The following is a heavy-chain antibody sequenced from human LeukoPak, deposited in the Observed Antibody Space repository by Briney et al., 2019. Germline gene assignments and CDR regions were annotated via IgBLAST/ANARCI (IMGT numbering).Heavy chain of an antibody. D-gene: IGHD6-19*01. V-gene: IGHV4-4*07. CDR3: ARKSWQWREPGYFDY. Sequence: SETLSLTCTVSGGSISSYYWSWIRQPAGKGLEWIGRIYTSGSTNYNPSLKSRVTMSVDTSKNQFSLKLSSVTAADTAVYYCARKSWQWREPGYFDYWGQGTLVTVSS. CDR2: IYTSGST. J-gene: IGHJ4*02. CDR1: GGSISSYY.